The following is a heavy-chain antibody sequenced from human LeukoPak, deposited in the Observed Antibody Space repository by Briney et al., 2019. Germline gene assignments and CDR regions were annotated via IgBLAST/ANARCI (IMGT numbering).Heavy chain of an antibody. CDR1: GFTFSDYY. CDR3: ARGRERYYYDNWFDP. D-gene: IGHD3-22*01. V-gene: IGHV3-11*01. J-gene: IGHJ5*02. CDR2: ISSSGSTI. Sequence: GGSLRLSCAASGFTFSDYYMSWIRQAPGKGLEWVSYISSSGSTIYYADSVKGRFTISRDNAKNSLYLQMNSLRAADTAVYYCARGRERYYYDNWFDPWGQGTLVTVSS.